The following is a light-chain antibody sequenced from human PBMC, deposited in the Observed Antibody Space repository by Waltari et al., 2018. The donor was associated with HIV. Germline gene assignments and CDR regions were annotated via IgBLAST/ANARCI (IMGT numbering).Light chain of an antibody. CDR2: DDN. J-gene: IGLJ2*01. V-gene: IGLV1-51*01. CDR3: GTWDSSLSAVV. Sequence: QSVLTQPPSVSAAPGQKVTIFCSGSSSNIGNNFVSWYQQLPGTAPKLLIYDDNKRPSGMPDRFSGSKSGTSATLGISGLQTGDEADYYCGTWDSSLSAVVFGGGTKVTVL. CDR1: SSNIGNNF.